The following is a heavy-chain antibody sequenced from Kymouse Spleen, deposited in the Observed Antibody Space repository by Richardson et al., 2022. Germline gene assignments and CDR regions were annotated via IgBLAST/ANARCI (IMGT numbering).Heavy chain of an antibody. CDR2: IRSKANSYAT. CDR3: TRRYFDWLSS. J-gene: IGHJ5*02. D-gene: IGHD3-9*01. V-gene: IGHV3-73*02. Sequence: EVQLVESGGGLVQPGGSLKLSCAASGFTFSGSAMHWVRQASGKGLEWVGRIRSKANSYATAYAASVKGRFTISRDDSKNTAYLQMNSLKTEDTAVYYCTRRYFDWLSSWGQGTLVTVSS. CDR1: GFTFSGSA.